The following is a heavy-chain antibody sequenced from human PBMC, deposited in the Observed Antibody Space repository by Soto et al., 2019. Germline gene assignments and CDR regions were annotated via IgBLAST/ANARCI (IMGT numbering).Heavy chain of an antibody. Sequence: QVQLQQWGAGLLKPSETLSLTCAVYGGSFSGYYWSGFRRPPGKGLEWIGEINHSGSTNYNPSLKSRVTISVDTSKNQFSLKLSSVTAADTAVYYCARVDDYYFDYWGQGTLVTVSS. CDR2: INHSGST. CDR3: ARVDDYYFDY. D-gene: IGHD3-3*01. V-gene: IGHV4-34*01. J-gene: IGHJ4*02. CDR1: GGSFSGYY.